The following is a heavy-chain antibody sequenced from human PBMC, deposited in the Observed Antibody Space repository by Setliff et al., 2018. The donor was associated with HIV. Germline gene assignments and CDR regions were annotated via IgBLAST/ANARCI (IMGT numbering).Heavy chain of an antibody. Sequence: LRLSCAASGFTFNTYAMSWVRQAPGKGLEWVSVISGSGASTFYADSVKGRFTISRDNSKSTLYLQMNGLRVEDTAVYYCAKDGISGGAYPPYYFDYWGHGTLVTVS. CDR2: ISGSGAST. J-gene: IGHJ4*01. V-gene: IGHV3-23*01. CDR1: GFTFNTYA. CDR3: AKDGISGGAYPPYYFDY. D-gene: IGHD2-15*01.